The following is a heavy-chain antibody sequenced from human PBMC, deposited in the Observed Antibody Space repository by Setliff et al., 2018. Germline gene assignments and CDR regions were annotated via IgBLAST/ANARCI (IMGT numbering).Heavy chain of an antibody. Sequence: SETLSLTCTVSGGSVSSGSNYWTWIRQPAGKGLEWIGRIYTSGSTNYNPSLKSRVTISVDTSKNQFSLKLSSVTAADTAVYYCARGKSVTASNWFDPWGQGTLVTVSS. V-gene: IGHV4-61*02. CDR2: IYTSGST. J-gene: IGHJ5*02. D-gene: IGHD5-18*01. CDR1: GGSVSSGSNY. CDR3: ARGKSVTASNWFDP.